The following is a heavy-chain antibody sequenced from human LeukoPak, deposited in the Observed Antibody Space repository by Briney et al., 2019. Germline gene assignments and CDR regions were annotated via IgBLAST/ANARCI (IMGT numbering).Heavy chain of an antibody. CDR3: VKGGHSSGWYTDFDY. CDR1: GFTFDDYA. J-gene: IGHJ4*02. D-gene: IGHD6-19*01. Sequence: GRSLRLSCAASGFTFDDYAMHWVRPAPGKGLEWVSGISWNSGSIGYADSVKGRFTISRDNAKNSLFLQMNSLRVEDMAFYYCVKGGHSSGWYTDFDYWGQGTLVTVSS. CDR2: ISWNSGSI. V-gene: IGHV3-9*03.